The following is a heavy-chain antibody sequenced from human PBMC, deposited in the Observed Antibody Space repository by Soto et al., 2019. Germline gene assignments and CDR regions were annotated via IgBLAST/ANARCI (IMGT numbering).Heavy chain of an antibody. D-gene: IGHD6-13*01. CDR1: GFTFSSYA. Sequence: EVQLLESGGGLVQPGGSLRLSCAASGFTFSSYAMSWVRQAPGKGLEWVSTISGSGGSTYYADSVKGRFTISRDNSKNTLDLQMNSLRAEDTAVYYCAKGKAAENKFDYWGQGTLVTVSS. CDR2: ISGSGGST. J-gene: IGHJ4*02. CDR3: AKGKAAENKFDY. V-gene: IGHV3-23*01.